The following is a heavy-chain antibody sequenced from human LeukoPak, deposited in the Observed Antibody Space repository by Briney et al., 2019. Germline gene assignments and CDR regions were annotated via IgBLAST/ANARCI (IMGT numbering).Heavy chain of an antibody. CDR3: ARVTTGGYYNC. CDR2: IYTSWCP. CDR1: GGSISSGRYY. J-gene: IGHJ4*02. Sequence: SGTLAVTFNVSGGSISSGRYYWSWIRQPAGKGVEWIGRIYTSWCPIYHPSLKSRVTLSVETPKNQLSPELRPETPADTAVYYCARVTTGGYYNCWGQGTLVTVSS. V-gene: IGHV4-61*02. D-gene: IGHD3-22*01.